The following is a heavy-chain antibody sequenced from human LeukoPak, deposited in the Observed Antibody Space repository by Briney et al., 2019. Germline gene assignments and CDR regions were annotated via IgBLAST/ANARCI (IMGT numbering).Heavy chain of an antibody. CDR1: XXXXXXYX. D-gene: IGHD2-2*03. CDR3: ARDGYCSSTSCYRNWFDP. V-gene: IGHV1-3*01. CDR2: XXXGNGNT. Sequence: VXVSCKASXXXXXXYXXQWVXXAXGHXXXGMGXXXXGNGNTTYSQLFPGRVTITRDTSASTAYMELSSLRSEDTAVHYCARDGYCSSTSCYRNWFDPWGQGTLVTVSS. J-gene: IGHJ5*02.